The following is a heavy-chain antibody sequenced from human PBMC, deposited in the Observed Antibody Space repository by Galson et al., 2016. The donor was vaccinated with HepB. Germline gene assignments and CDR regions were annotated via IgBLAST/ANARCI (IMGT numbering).Heavy chain of an antibody. CDR2: VSSDGSNK. CDR3: ARHCSSIRCPIEDGLDV. J-gene: IGHJ6*02. V-gene: IGHV3-30*04. Sequence: SLRLSCAASGFTFTDYAMHWVRQAPGKGLEWVALVSSDGSNKNYADSVRGRFTISRDDANNTLYVQVNSLRAEDTAVYYCARHCSSIRCPIEDGLDVWGPGTPVTVSS. CDR1: GFTFTDYA. D-gene: IGHD2-2*01.